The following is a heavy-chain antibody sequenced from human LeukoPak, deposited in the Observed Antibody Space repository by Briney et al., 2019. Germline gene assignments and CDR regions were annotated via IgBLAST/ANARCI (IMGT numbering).Heavy chain of an antibody. Sequence: GASVKVSCKASGYTFSSYAITWVRQAPGQGLEWMGWISGYNGNTNYAQKVQGRVTMTTDTSTSTAYMELRSLRSDDTAVYYCARFYCSGGSCYNPTSIGYWGQGTLVTVSS. J-gene: IGHJ4*02. CDR1: GYTFSSYA. D-gene: IGHD2-15*01. V-gene: IGHV1-18*01. CDR2: ISGYNGNT. CDR3: ARFYCSGGSCYNPTSIGY.